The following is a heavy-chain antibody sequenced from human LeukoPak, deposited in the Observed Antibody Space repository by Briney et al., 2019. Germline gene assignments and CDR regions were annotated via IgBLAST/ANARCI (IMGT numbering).Heavy chain of an antibody. D-gene: IGHD5/OR15-5a*01. Sequence: GSLRLSCAASGFTFSSYAMHWVRQAPGKGLEWVAVISYDGSNKYYADSVKGRFTISRDNSKNTLYLQMNSLRAEDTAVYYCARDVRVLDYWGQGTLVTVSS. CDR1: GFTFSSYA. J-gene: IGHJ4*02. CDR2: ISYDGSNK. V-gene: IGHV3-30*04. CDR3: ARDVRVLDY.